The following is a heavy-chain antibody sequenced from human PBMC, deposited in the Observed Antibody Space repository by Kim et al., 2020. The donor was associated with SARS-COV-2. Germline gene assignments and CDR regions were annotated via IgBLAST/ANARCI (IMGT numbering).Heavy chain of an antibody. J-gene: IGHJ4*02. V-gene: IGHV1-3*01. CDR2: INAGNGNT. CDR3: ARDRGVAGTSRDDY. D-gene: IGHD6-19*01. Sequence: ASVKVSCKASGYTFTSYAMHWVRQAPGQRLEWMGWINAGNGNTKYSQKFQGRVTITRDTSASTAYMELSSLRSEDTAVYYCARDRGVAGTSRDDYWGQGTLVTVSS. CDR1: GYTFTSYA.